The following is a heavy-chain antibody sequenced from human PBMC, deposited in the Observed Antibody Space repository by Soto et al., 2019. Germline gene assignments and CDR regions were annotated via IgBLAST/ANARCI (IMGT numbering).Heavy chain of an antibody. J-gene: IGHJ4*02. CDR3: ALVVVPAAMPFDY. CDR2: INPSGGRT. D-gene: IGHD2-2*01. V-gene: IGHV1-46*01. CDR1: GYTFTSYY. Sequence: ASVKVSCKASGYTFTSYYMHWVRQAPGQGLEWMGIINPSGGRTSYAQKFQGRVTMTRDTSTSTVYMELSSLRSEDTAVYYCALVVVPAAMPFDYWGQGTLVTVS.